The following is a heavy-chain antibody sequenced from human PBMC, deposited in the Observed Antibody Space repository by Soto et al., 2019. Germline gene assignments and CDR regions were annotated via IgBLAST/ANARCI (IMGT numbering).Heavy chain of an antibody. CDR3: ARADSGWYLY. Sequence: QVQLVESGGGVVQPGRSLRLSCAASGFTFSSYGMHWVRQAPGKGLEWVAVIWYDGSNKYYADSVKGRFTISRDNSKNTLYLQMNSLRAEHTAVYYCARADSGWYLYWGQGTLVTVSS. V-gene: IGHV3-33*01. D-gene: IGHD6-19*01. J-gene: IGHJ4*02. CDR1: GFTFSSYG. CDR2: IWYDGSNK.